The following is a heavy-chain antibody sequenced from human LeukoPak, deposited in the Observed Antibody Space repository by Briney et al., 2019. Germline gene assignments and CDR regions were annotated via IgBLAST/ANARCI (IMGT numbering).Heavy chain of an antibody. CDR1: GFTFSPYS. V-gene: IGHV3-48*02. CDR3: ARSVGHLDY. Sequence: GGSLRLSCAASGFTFSPYSMNWVRQAPGKGLEWISYMTSSGSTIYYADSVKGRFTISRGDARSSLFLQMNSLRDDDTAIYYCARSVGHLDYWGQGTLVTVSS. J-gene: IGHJ4*02. CDR2: MTSSGSTI. D-gene: IGHD1-26*01.